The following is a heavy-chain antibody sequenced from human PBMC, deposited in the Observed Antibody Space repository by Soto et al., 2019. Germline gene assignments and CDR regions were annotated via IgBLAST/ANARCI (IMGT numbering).Heavy chain of an antibody. J-gene: IGHJ4*02. CDR3: ARVPAYGSGWYPGLWFDY. CDR1: GYTFTSYA. Sequence: ASVKVSCKASGYTFTSYAMHWVRQAPGQRLEWMGWINAGNGNTKYSQKFQGRVTITRDTSASTAYMELSSLRSEDTAVYYCARVPAYGSGWYPGLWFDYWGQGTLVTVSS. CDR2: INAGNGNT. D-gene: IGHD6-19*01. V-gene: IGHV1-3*01.